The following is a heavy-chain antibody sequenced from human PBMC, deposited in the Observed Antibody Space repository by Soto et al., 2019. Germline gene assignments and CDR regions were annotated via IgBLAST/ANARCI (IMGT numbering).Heavy chain of an antibody. Sequence: SETLSLTCNVSGVTISDTSYYWGWIRQPPGKGLEWIGTIYFSGTTFYNPSLKSRLTISVDTSKNQFSLRLSSVTAADTAVYYCARHGSHWGQGTLVTVS. CDR1: GVTISDTSYY. V-gene: IGHV4-39*01. CDR3: ARHGSH. J-gene: IGHJ4*02. CDR2: IYFSGTT.